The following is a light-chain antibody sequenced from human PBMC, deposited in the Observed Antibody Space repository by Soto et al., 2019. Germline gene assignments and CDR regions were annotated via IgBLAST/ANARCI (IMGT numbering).Light chain of an antibody. CDR1: QGVTTN. CDR3: QQYNNWPPGA. J-gene: IGKJ1*01. Sequence: EIVMTQSPDTLSVSPGERATLSCRAGQGVTTNFAWYQQKSGQSPRLLIYDVSIRATGVPARFSGSGSGTEFTLTISSLQSEDFAVYYCQQYNNWPPGAFGQGTKVDIK. CDR2: DVS. V-gene: IGKV3-15*01.